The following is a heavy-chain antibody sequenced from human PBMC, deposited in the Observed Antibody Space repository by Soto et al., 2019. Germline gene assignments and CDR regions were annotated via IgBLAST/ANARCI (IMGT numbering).Heavy chain of an antibody. D-gene: IGHD1-26*01. V-gene: IGHV4-31*03. CDR2: IYYSGST. CDR3: GGIYRGGPGGTLRY. Sequence: QVQLQESGPGLVKPSQTLSLTCTVSGGSISSGGYYWSWIRQHPGKGLEWIGYIYYSGSTYYNPSLKGRVTIPVDTPKNQSSLKLSSVTAGDRAGYSGGGIYRGGPGGTLRYGGQGTRVPASS. CDR1: GGSISSGGYY. J-gene: IGHJ4*02.